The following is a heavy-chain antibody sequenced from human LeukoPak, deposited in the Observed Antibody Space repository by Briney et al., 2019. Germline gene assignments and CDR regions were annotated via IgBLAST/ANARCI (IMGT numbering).Heavy chain of an antibody. D-gene: IGHD3-22*01. Sequence: SDTLSLTCTVSVRSISSDYWSWIRQPSGKALEGIGYIYRSESTNYNPSLKSRVTISVDTSKNQFSLQLTSATAEDTAVYYCARGLFRYDSSSRSLHWHFDLCGRGTLVTVSS. J-gene: IGHJ2*01. CDR2: IYRSEST. CDR1: VRSISSDY. CDR3: ARGLFRYDSSSRSLHWHFDL. V-gene: IGHV4-59*07.